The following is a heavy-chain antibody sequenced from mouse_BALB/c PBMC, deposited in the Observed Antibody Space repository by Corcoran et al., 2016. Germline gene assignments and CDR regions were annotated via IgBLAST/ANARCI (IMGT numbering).Heavy chain of an antibody. V-gene: IGHV9-1*02. CDR1: GYTFTNYG. CDR3: ARGSSGYDY. D-gene: IGHD3-1*01. Sequence: QIQLVQSGPELKKPGETVKISCKASGYTFTNYGMNWVTQAPGKGLKWMGWINAYTGEPTYADAFKGRVAFSLETYASTAYLQINNLKNEDMATYCWARGSSGYDYWGQGTTLTVSS. J-gene: IGHJ2*01. CDR2: INAYTGEP.